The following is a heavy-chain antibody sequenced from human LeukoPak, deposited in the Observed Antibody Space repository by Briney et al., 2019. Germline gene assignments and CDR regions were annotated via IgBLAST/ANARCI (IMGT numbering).Heavy chain of an antibody. Sequence: PGGSLRLSCEASGFTFSGNWMHWVRQAPGKGLVWVSRINGDGRATYYADSLKGRFTISRDNAKNSLYLQMNSLRAEDTAVYYCARVFLSTNRLDYWGQGTLVTVSS. CDR3: ARVFLSTNRLDY. D-gene: IGHD3-3*01. V-gene: IGHV3-74*01. CDR1: GFTFSGNW. J-gene: IGHJ4*02. CDR2: INGDGRAT.